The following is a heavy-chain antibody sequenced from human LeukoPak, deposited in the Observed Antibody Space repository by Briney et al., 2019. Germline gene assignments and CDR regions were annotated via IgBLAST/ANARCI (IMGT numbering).Heavy chain of an antibody. CDR1: GFTFIGYY. V-gene: IGHV1-2*02. Sequence: ASVKVSCKASGFTFIGYYMHWVRQAPGQGLGWMGWINLNTGDTDYAPKFQGRVTMTRDTSITTAYMQLSWLRCDDTAVYYCARDQPALDYWGRGTLVTVSS. J-gene: IGHJ4*02. CDR3: ARDQPALDY. CDR2: INLNTGDT.